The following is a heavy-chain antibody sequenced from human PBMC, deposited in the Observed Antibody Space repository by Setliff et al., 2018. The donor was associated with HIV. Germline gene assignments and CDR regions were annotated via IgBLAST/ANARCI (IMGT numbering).Heavy chain of an antibody. CDR3: ATRAYDSRGYLRSRVSGAAFDI. J-gene: IGHJ3*02. CDR2: IVPILNTG. Sequence: SVKVSCKASGGTFRSHEISWVRQAPGQGLEWMGGIVPILNTGNYAPKFQGRVTMSEDTSTDTAYMELSSLRSEDTAVYYCATRAYDSRGYLRSRVSGAAFDIWGQGTMVTVSS. D-gene: IGHD3-22*01. CDR1: GGTFRSHE. V-gene: IGHV1-69*06.